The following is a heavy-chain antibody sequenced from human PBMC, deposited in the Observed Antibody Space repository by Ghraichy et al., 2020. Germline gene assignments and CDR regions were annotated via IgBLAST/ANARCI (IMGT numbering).Heavy chain of an antibody. CDR3: AKVHSSGWYQVKSGPFDY. J-gene: IGHJ4*02. Sequence: GESLNISCAASGFTFSSYAMSWVRQAPGKGLECVSSISGSGISTYYADSVKGRFTISRDNSKNTLYLQMNSLRSEDTAIYYCAKVHSSGWYQVKSGPFDYWGQGILVTVSS. D-gene: IGHD6-19*01. CDR2: ISGSGIST. CDR1: GFTFSSYA. V-gene: IGHV3-23*01.